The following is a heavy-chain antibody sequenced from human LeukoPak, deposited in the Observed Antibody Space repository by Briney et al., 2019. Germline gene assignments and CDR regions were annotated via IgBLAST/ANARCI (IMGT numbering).Heavy chain of an antibody. V-gene: IGHV4-31*03. Sequence: SETLSLTCTVSGGSISSGGYYWSWICQHPGKGLEWIGYIYYSGSTYYNPSLKSRVTISVDTSKNQFSLKLSSVTAADTAVYYCARARYSSGWYLDYWGQGTLVTVSS. CDR1: GGSISSGGYY. J-gene: IGHJ4*02. CDR3: ARARYSSGWYLDY. D-gene: IGHD6-19*01. CDR2: IYYSGST.